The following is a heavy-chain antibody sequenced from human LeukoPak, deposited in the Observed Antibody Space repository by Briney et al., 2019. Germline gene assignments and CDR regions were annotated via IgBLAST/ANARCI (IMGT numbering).Heavy chain of an antibody. V-gene: IGHV3-66*01. CDR1: GFTFSNNY. CDR2: IYSDIST. Sequence: GGSLRLSCAASGFTFSNNYMGWVRQAPGKGLEWVSFIYSDISTYYADSVKGRFTISRDNARNSLFLQMTSLRAEDTAIYYCATEPGPHDVRAHDYWGQGTLVTVSS. CDR3: ATEPGPHDVRAHDY. J-gene: IGHJ4*02. D-gene: IGHD3-10*02.